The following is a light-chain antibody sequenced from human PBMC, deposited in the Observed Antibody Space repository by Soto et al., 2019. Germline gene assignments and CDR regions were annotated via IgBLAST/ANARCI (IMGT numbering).Light chain of an antibody. Sequence: EIVLTQSPATLSVSPLQIATLSRRASQTVRNNYLAWYQQKPGQPPRLLIYDASSRATGIPDRFSGSGSGTDFTLTISSLEPEDFAVYYCQQYGSSGTFGHGTKVDIK. CDR3: QQYGSSGT. V-gene: IGKV3-20*01. J-gene: IGKJ1*01. CDR1: QTVRNNY. CDR2: DAS.